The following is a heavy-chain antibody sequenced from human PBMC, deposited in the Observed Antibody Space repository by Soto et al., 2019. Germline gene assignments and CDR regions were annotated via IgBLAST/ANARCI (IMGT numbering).Heavy chain of an antibody. D-gene: IGHD2-21*02. CDR1: GGSISSYY. J-gene: IGHJ4*02. CDR2: IYYSGST. V-gene: IGHV4-59*01. CDR3: ARSIVVVTALDY. Sequence: SETLSLTCAVSGGSISSYYWSWIRQPPGKGLEWIGYIYYSGSTNYNPSLKSRVTISVDTSKNQFSLKLSSVTAADTAVYYCARSIVVVTALDYWGQGTLVTVSS.